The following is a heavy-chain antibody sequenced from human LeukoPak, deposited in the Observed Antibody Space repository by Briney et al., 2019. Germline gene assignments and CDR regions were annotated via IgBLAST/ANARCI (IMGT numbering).Heavy chain of an antibody. V-gene: IGHV3-30*02. CDR3: AKDQGYDFWSGYYGAAGDY. J-gene: IGHJ4*02. D-gene: IGHD3-3*01. Sequence: GGSLRLSCAASGFTFSSYGMHWVRQAPGKGLEWVAFIRYDGSNKYYADSVKGRFTISRDNSKNTLYLQMNSLRAEDTAVYYCAKDQGYDFWSGYYGAAGDYWGQGTLVTVSS. CDR1: GFTFSSYG. CDR2: IRYDGSNK.